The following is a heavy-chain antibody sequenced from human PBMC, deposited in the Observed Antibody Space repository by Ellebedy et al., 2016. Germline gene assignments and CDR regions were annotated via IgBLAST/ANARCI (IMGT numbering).Heavy chain of an antibody. CDR2: ISSSSSTI. J-gene: IGHJ4*02. D-gene: IGHD3-22*01. CDR1: GFTFSSYS. V-gene: IGHV3-48*04. Sequence: GESLKISCAASGFTFSSYSMNWVRQAPGKGLEWVSYISSSSSTIYYADSVKGRFTISRDNAKNSLYLQMNSLRAEDTAVYYCARDQYYYDSSGYGYWGQGTLVTVSS. CDR3: ARDQYYYDSSGYGY.